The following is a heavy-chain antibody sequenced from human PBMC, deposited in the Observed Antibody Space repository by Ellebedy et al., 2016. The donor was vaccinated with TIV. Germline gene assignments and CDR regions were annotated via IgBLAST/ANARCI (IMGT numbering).Heavy chain of an antibody. CDR1: GSDFKIYS. CDR2: ISSSSTMI. CDR3: GRADYGDYVGGIY. V-gene: IGHV3-48*02. D-gene: IGHD4-17*01. J-gene: IGHJ4*02. Sequence: PGGSLRLSCAASGSDFKIYSMNWVRQAPGKGLEWISYISSSSTMIYYADSVEGRFTISRDNAENSLYLQMNSLRDEDTAVYYCGRADYGDYVGGIYWGLGTLVTVSS.